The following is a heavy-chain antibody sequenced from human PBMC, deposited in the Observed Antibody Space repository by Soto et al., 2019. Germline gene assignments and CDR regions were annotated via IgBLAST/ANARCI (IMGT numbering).Heavy chain of an antibody. CDR2: ISYDGSNK. Sequence: QVQLVESGGGVVQPGRSLRLSCAASGFTFSSYAMHWVRQAPGKGLEWVAVISYDGSNKYYADSVKGRFTIPRDNSKNKLYLQMNSLRAEDTAVYYCARDLIAAAGIFDIWCQGTMVTVSS. V-gene: IGHV3-30-3*01. D-gene: IGHD6-13*01. J-gene: IGHJ3*02. CDR3: ARDLIAAAGIFDI. CDR1: GFTFSSYA.